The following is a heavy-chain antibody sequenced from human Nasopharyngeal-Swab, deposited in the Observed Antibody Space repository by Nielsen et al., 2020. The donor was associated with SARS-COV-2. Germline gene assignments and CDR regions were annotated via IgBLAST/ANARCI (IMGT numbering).Heavy chain of an antibody. V-gene: IGHV3-21*01. D-gene: IGHD3-3*01. CDR1: GFTLNKYN. CDR3: ARDGLDYDFWSAYFMDV. CDR2: ISSSRSYI. J-gene: IGHJ6*02. Sequence: GGSLRPSCAADGFTLNKYNFNWVRQAPGKGREWVSSISSSRSYIYYADSVKGRFTIARDNAKHSFSLQMNSLRAEDTAVYYCARDGLDYDFWSAYFMDVWGQGTTVTVSS.